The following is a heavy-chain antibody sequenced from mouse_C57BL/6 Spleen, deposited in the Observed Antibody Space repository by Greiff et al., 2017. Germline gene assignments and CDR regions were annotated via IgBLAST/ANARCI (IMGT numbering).Heavy chain of an antibody. D-gene: IGHD2-4*01. Sequence: VQLQQSGPELVKPGDSVKISCKASGYSFTGYFMNWVMQSHGKSLEWIGRINPYNGDTFYNQKFKGKATLTVDKSSSTAHMELRSLTSEDSAVYYCARSIYYEYDVAYWGQGTLVTVSA. CDR1: GYSFTGYF. CDR2: INPYNGDT. V-gene: IGHV1-20*01. J-gene: IGHJ3*01. CDR3: ARSIYYEYDVAY.